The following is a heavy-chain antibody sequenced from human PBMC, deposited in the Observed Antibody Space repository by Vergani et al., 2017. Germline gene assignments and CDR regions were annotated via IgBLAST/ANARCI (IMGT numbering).Heavy chain of an antibody. V-gene: IGHV3-23*01. D-gene: IGHD3-16*01. Sequence: EVQLLESGGDVVQPGGSLRLSCAASGFTFIMHAMSWVRQAPGKGLEWVSTLSASDRRTHYADSVKGRFTISRDNSKNTLFLHMNSLRPEDTAVYYCAEVGRSVVDGTFGAFDIWGGGGMVGVCS. CDR3: AEVGRSVVDGTFGAFDI. CDR1: GFTFIMHA. J-gene: IGHJ3*02. CDR2: LSASDRRT.